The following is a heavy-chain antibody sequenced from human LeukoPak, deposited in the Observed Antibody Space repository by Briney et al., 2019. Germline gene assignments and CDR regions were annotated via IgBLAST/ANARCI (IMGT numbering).Heavy chain of an antibody. J-gene: IGHJ4*02. CDR1: GFTFSSYA. CDR2: ISGSGGST. V-gene: IGHV3-23*01. D-gene: IGHD6-6*01. CDR3: AKDRGYTSSSASVYDY. Sequence: PGGPLRLSCAASGFTFSSYAMYWVRQAPEKGLEWVSGISGSGGSTYYADSVKGRFTISRDNSKNTLYLQMNSLRAEDTAVYYCAKDRGYTSSSASVYDYWGQGTLVTVSS.